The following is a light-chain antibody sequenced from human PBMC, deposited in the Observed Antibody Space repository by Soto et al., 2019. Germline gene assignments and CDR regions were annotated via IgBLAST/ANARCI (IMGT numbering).Light chain of an antibody. V-gene: IGLV1-40*01. CDR1: NSNIGAGYD. CDR2: DNS. CDR3: QSYDSSLSASV. Sequence: QAVVTQPPSVSGAPGQRVTISCTGSNSNIGAGYDVHWYQQLPGTAPKFLIYDNSNRPSGVPDRFSGSKSGTSASLAITGLQAEDEADYYCQSYDSSLSASVFGGGTQLTVL. J-gene: IGLJ3*02.